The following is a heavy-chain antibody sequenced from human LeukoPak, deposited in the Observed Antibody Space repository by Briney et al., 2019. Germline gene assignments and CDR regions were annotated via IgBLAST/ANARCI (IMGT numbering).Heavy chain of an antibody. J-gene: IGHJ4*02. CDR2: ISSIGSTI. D-gene: IGHD6-6*01. Sequence: PGGSLRLSCAASGFTFSSYEMNWVRQPPGKGLDWVSYISSIGSTIYYADSVKGRFNISRDNAKNSLYLQMNSLRAEDTAVYYCARDRPSYSSSPFDYWGQGTLVTVSS. CDR3: ARDRPSYSSSPFDY. V-gene: IGHV3-48*03. CDR1: GFTFSSYE.